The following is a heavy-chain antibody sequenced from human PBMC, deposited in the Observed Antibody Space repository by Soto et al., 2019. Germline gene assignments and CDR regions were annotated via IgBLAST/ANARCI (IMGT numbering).Heavy chain of an antibody. J-gene: IGHJ3*02. CDR1: GYTFTSYG. Sequence: ASVKVSCKASGYTFTSYGISWVRQAPGQGLEWMGWISAYNGNTNYAQKLQGRVTMTTDTSTSTAYMELRSLRSDDTAVYYCARDVPQWLPPVDAFDIWGQGTMVTVSS. CDR2: ISAYNGNT. V-gene: IGHV1-18*01. D-gene: IGHD6-19*01. CDR3: ARDVPQWLPPVDAFDI.